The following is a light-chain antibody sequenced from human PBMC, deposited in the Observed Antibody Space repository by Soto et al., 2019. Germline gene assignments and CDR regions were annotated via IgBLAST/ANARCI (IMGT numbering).Light chain of an antibody. Sequence: QSVLTQPPSASGSPGQSVTISCSGTSSDIGDYNYVSWDQQYSGKAPKLIIFEVTKRPSGVPDRFSGSKSGNTASLTVSGLQTEDEAYYYCSSYAARSHLLFGGGTKLTVL. V-gene: IGLV2-8*01. CDR3: SSYAARSHLL. CDR1: SSDIGDYNY. CDR2: EVT. J-gene: IGLJ2*01.